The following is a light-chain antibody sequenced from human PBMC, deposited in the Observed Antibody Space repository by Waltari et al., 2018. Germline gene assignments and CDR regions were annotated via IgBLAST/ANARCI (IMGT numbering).Light chain of an antibody. V-gene: IGLV1-47*01. CDR3: AAWDDSLSGWV. CDR1: SYNIGSNY. J-gene: IGLJ3*02. Sequence: QSVLTQPPSASGTPGQRVTIYCSGSSYNIGSNYVYWYQQVPGTAPKPLIHRNKQRPSGVPDRFSGSKSGTSASLAISGLRSEDEADYYCAAWDDSLSGWVLGGGTKLTVL. CDR2: RNK.